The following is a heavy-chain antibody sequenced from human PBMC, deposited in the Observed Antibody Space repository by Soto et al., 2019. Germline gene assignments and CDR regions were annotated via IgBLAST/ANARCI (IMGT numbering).Heavy chain of an antibody. CDR2: IWYDGSNK. Sequence: GESLKISCAASGFTFSSYGMHWVRQAPGKGLEWVAVIWYDGSNKYYADSVKGRFTISRDNSKNTLYLQMNSLRAEDTAVYYCARDKLGELSHFDYWGQGTLVTVSS. J-gene: IGHJ4*02. D-gene: IGHD3-16*02. V-gene: IGHV3-33*01. CDR1: GFTFSSYG. CDR3: ARDKLGELSHFDY.